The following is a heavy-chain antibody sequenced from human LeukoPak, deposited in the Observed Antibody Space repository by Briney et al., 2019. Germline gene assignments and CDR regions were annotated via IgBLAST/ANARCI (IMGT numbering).Heavy chain of an antibody. D-gene: IGHD5-18*01. CDR3: ARASSDDTAMATPFAY. V-gene: IGHV1-46*01. J-gene: IGHJ4*02. CDR1: GYTFTSYY. Sequence: ASVKVSCKASGYTFTSYYIHWVRQAPGQGPEWMGIINPSGGSTGYAQKFQGRVTMTRDTSTSTVYMELSSLRFEDTAVYHCARASSDDTAMATPFAYWGQGTLVTVSS. CDR2: INPSGGST.